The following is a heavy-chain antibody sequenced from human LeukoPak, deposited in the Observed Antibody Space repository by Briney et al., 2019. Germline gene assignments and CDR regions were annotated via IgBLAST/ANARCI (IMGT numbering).Heavy chain of an antibody. CDR2: INHSGST. CDR3: ARDRPTRYGMDV. V-gene: IGHV4-34*01. D-gene: IGHD1-1*01. Sequence: SETLSLTCAVYGGSFSGYYWSWIRQPPGKGLEWIGEINHSGSTNYNPSLKSRVTISVDTSKNQFSLKLSSVTATDTAVYYCARDRPTRYGMDVWGQGTTVTVSS. J-gene: IGHJ6*02. CDR1: GGSFSGYY.